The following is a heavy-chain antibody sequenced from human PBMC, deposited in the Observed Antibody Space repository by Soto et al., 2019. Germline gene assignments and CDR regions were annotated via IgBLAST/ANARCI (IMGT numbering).Heavy chain of an antibody. V-gene: IGHV6-1*01. CDR2: TYYRSKWYN. D-gene: IGHD3-3*01. J-gene: IGHJ6*02. CDR3: ARRKYYDFWSGYSYCYGMDV. CDR1: GDSVSSNSAA. Sequence: PSQTLSLTCAISGDSVSSNSAAWNWIRQSPSRGLEWLGRTYYRSKWYNDYAVSVKSRITINPDTSKNQFSLQLNSVTPEDTAVYYCARRKYYDFWSGYSYCYGMDVWGQGTTVTVSS.